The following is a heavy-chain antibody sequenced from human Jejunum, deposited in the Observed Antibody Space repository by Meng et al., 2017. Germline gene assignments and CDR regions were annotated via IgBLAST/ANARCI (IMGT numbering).Heavy chain of an antibody. Sequence: SLKISCAAIGIRIDDYDMHVVRQAPGKGVELVSVISWNSVAMGYADSVKGRFTVSRDNAKSTLYLEMNSLRLEDTALYYCAKGIREIYGIFEDWGQGTTVTVSS. CDR2: ISWNSVAM. D-gene: IGHD5-24*01. CDR1: GIRIDDYD. J-gene: IGHJ4*02. V-gene: IGHV3-9*01. CDR3: AKGIREIYGIFED.